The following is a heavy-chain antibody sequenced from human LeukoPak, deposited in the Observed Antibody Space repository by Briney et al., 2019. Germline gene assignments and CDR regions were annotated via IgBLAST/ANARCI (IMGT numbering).Heavy chain of an antibody. Sequence: SETLSLTCAVSGYSISSGYYWGWIRQPAGKGLEWIERIYTSGSTNYNPSLKSRVTMSVDTSKNQFSLKLSSVTAADTAVYYCARDKLYYYDSSGYYRAPDYWGQGTLVTVSS. CDR1: GYSISSGYY. CDR2: IYTSGST. D-gene: IGHD3-22*01. CDR3: ARDKLYYYDSSGYYRAPDY. J-gene: IGHJ4*02. V-gene: IGHV4-4*07.